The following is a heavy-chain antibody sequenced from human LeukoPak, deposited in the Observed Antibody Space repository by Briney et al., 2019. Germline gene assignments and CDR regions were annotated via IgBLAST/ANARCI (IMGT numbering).Heavy chain of an antibody. Sequence: GSLRLSCAASGFTFSSYAMSWVRQAPGKGLEWIGSISYSGSAEYNPSLKSRVTMSVDTSRKQFSLKLSSLSAADTAVYYCARLGERVDAGLDYWGQGTLVTVSS. CDR3: ARLGERVDAGLDY. V-gene: IGHV4-39*01. D-gene: IGHD1-26*01. CDR2: ISYSGSA. CDR1: GFTFSSYA. J-gene: IGHJ4*02.